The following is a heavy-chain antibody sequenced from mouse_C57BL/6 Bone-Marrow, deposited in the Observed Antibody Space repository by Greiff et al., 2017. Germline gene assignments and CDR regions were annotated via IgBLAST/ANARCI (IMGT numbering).Heavy chain of an antibody. D-gene: IGHD2-5*01. CDR1: GFTFSSYA. J-gene: IGHJ2*01. CDR2: ISDGGSYT. V-gene: IGHV5-4*01. CDR3: ARDCYSNLDY. Sequence: EVQLQESGGGLVKPGGSLKLSCAASGFTFSSYAMSWVRQTPEKRLEWVATISDGGSYTSYPDNVKGRFTISRDNAKNNLYLQMSHLKSEDTAMYYCARDCYSNLDYWGQGTTLTVSS.